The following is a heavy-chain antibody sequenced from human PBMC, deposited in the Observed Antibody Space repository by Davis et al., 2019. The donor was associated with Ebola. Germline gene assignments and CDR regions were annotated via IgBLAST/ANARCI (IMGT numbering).Heavy chain of an antibody. Sequence: KVSCKASGGTFSSSAISWVRQAPGQGLEWMGGIIPLFGTAHSVQNFQGRLTITADESTSTVYMELSRLRSEDTAIYYCARVSSTGWFYFEYWGQGTPVTVSS. J-gene: IGHJ4*02. D-gene: IGHD6-19*01. CDR1: GGTFSSSA. CDR3: ARVSSTGWFYFEY. CDR2: IIPLFGTA. V-gene: IGHV1-69*01.